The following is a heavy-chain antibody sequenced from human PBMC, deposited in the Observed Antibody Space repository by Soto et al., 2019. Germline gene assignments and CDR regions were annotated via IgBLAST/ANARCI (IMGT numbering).Heavy chain of an antibody. Sequence: EVQLVESGGGLVQPGRSLRLSCAASGFTFDDYAMHWVRQAPGKGLEWVSGISWNSGSIGYADSVKGRFTISRDNAKNSLYLKMNSLRAEDTALYYCAKGDGYNRGDVDYWGQGTLVTVSS. D-gene: IGHD5-12*01. CDR1: GFTFDDYA. CDR3: AKGDGYNRGDVDY. V-gene: IGHV3-9*01. CDR2: ISWNSGSI. J-gene: IGHJ4*02.